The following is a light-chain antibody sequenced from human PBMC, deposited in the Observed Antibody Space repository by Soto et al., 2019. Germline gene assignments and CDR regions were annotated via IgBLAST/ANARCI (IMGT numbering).Light chain of an antibody. CDR2: GAS. CDR1: QYIASSY. V-gene: IGKV3-20*01. Sequence: EIVLTQSPGTLSLSPGEGATLSCRPSQYIASSYLAWYQQRRGQAPRLLIYGASSRATGIPDRFSGRGSGTDFTLTISRLEPEDFAVYYCQQYGGSPYTFGLGTKVEIK. CDR3: QQYGGSPYT. J-gene: IGKJ2*01.